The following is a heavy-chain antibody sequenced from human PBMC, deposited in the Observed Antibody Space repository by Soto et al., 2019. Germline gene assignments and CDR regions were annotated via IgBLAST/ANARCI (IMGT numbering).Heavy chain of an antibody. CDR2: IYYSGST. J-gene: IGHJ6*02. Sequence: PSETLSLTCTVSGGSISSGDYYWSWIRQPPGKGLEWIGYIYYSGSTYYNPSLKSRVTISVDTSKNQFSLKLSSVTAADTAVYYCARYGGYYGSGSYYNVSPLVWGQGTTVTVSS. CDR3: ARYGGYYGSGSYYNVSPLV. D-gene: IGHD3-10*01. CDR1: GGSISSGDYY. V-gene: IGHV4-30-4*01.